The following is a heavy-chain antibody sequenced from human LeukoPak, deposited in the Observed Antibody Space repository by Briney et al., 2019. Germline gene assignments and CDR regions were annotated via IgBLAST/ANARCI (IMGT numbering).Heavy chain of an antibody. Sequence: SETLSLTCTIFGDSVSRSDSYWDWIRQPPGKGLEWIGTIYYSGRTYYTPSLKSRVTISVDASKNQFSLKLSSVTAADTAVYYCARDSAETHNYYYYMDVWGKGTTVTVSS. CDR2: IYYSGRT. CDR3: ARDSAETHNYYYYMDV. V-gene: IGHV4-39*07. CDR1: GDSVSRSDSY. D-gene: IGHD1-14*01. J-gene: IGHJ6*03.